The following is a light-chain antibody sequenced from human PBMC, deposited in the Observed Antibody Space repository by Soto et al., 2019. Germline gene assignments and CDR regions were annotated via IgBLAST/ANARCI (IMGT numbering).Light chain of an antibody. J-gene: IGLJ1*01. V-gene: IGLV2-23*02. CDR2: EVS. CDR1: SSDVGSYNL. CDR3: CSYAGRL. Sequence: QSALTQPASVSGSPGQSITISCTGTSSDVGSYNLVSWYQQHPGKAHKLMIYEVSKRPSGVSNRFSGSKSGNTASLTISGLQAEDEADYYCCSYAGRLFGTGTKVTVL.